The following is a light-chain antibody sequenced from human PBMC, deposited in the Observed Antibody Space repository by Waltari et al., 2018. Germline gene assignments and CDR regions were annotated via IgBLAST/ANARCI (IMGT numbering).Light chain of an antibody. V-gene: IGKV4-1*01. CDR3: QQYYSTPRWT. CDR1: QSVLYSSNNKNY. J-gene: IGKJ1*01. Sequence: DIVMTQSPDSLAVSLGERATIHCKPRQSVLYSSNNKNYVAWYQQKPGQPPKLLIYWASTRESGVPDRFSGSGSGTDFTLTISSLQAEDVAVYYCQQYYSTPRWTFGQGTKVEIK. CDR2: WAS.